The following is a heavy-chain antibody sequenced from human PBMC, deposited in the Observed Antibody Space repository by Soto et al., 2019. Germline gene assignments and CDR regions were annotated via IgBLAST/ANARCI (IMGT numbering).Heavy chain of an antibody. Sequence: QVQLAESGGGVVQPGRSLRLSCAASGFTFSSYGMHWVRQAPGKGLEWVAVISYDGSNKYYADSVKGRFTISRDNSKNTLYLQMNSLRAEDTAVYYCAKDAVAPALYYFDYWGQGTLVTVSS. J-gene: IGHJ4*02. V-gene: IGHV3-30*18. CDR3: AKDAVAPALYYFDY. CDR2: ISYDGSNK. CDR1: GFTFSSYG. D-gene: IGHD5-12*01.